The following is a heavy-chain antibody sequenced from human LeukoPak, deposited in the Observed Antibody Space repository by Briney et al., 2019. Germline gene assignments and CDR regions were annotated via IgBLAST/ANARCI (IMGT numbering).Heavy chain of an antibody. CDR2: INHSGST. V-gene: IGHV4-34*01. CDR3: ARGGFGFGELVPSDWFDP. J-gene: IGHJ5*02. D-gene: IGHD3-10*01. Sequence: SETLSLTCAVYGGSFSGYYWSWIRQPPGKGLEWIGEINHSGSTNYNPSLKSRVTISVDTSKNQFSLKLSSVTAADTAVYYYARGGFGFGELVPSDWFDPWGQGTLVTVSS. CDR1: GGSFSGYY.